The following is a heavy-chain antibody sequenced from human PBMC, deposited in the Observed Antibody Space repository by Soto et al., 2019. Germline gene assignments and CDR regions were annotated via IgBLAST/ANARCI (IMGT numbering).Heavy chain of an antibody. CDR3: ARGLKNYYAMDV. D-gene: IGHD3-16*01. Sequence: EVQLVESGGGLVQPGGSLRLSCAASGFTFNSYWMHWVRQAPGKGLVWVSRLNSDGSSKYYGDSMKGRFTISRGNAENTVYLQMNSLRDEDTAVYFCARGLKNYYAMDVWGQGTTVTVSS. CDR1: GFTFNSYW. CDR2: LNSDGSSK. V-gene: IGHV3-74*01. J-gene: IGHJ6*02.